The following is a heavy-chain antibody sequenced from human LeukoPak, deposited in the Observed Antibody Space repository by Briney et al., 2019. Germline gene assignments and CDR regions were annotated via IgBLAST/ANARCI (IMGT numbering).Heavy chain of an antibody. CDR3: ARGGGLDV. CDR2: INHKGNVN. Sequence: GSLRLSCAASGFTFSGYWVNWARQAPGKGLEWVASINHKGNVNYYVDSVKGRFTISRDNAKNSLYLQMSNLRAEDTAVYFCARGGGLDVWGQGATVTVSS. V-gene: IGHV3-7*03. CDR1: GFTFSGYW. J-gene: IGHJ6*02. D-gene: IGHD3-16*01.